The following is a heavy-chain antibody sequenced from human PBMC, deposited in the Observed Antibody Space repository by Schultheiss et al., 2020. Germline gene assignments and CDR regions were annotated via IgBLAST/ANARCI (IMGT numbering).Heavy chain of an antibody. V-gene: IGHV3-30*04. CDR2: ISYDGSNK. J-gene: IGHJ4*02. CDR1: GFTFSGSA. CDR3: AKDSDCSGGSCYSNPDY. Sequence: GESLKISCAASGFTFSGSAMHWVRQAPGKGLEWVAVISYDGSNKYYADSVKGRFTISRDNSKNTLYLQMNSLRAEDTAVYYCAKDSDCSGGSCYSNPDYWGQGTLVTVSS. D-gene: IGHD2-15*01.